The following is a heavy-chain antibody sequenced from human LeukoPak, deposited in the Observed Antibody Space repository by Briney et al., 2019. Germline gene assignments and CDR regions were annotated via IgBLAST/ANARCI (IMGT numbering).Heavy chain of an antibody. V-gene: IGHV4-30-2*01. Sequence: SQTLSLTCTVSGGSISSGGYYWSWIRQPPGKGLEWIGYIYHSGSTYYNPSLKSRVTISVDRSKNQFSLKLSSVTAADTAVYYCARDVPSLGGGWSTDAFDIWGQGTMATVSS. D-gene: IGHD6-19*01. CDR1: GGSISSGGYY. J-gene: IGHJ3*02. CDR2: IYHSGST. CDR3: ARDVPSLGGGWSTDAFDI.